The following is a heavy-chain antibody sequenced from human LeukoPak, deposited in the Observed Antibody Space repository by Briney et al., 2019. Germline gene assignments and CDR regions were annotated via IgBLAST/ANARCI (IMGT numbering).Heavy chain of an antibody. V-gene: IGHV4-4*02. D-gene: IGHD2-2*02. CDR2: IYHNGTP. CDR3: ATAPILRGEGGEHYKYGMDV. J-gene: IGHJ6*02. CDR1: VGSINSGNW. Sequence: SETLSLTCAVSVGSINSGNWWSWVRQSPGKGLEWIGEIYHNGTPNSNPSLKSRGTISANTFKNHFSLKMTSVTAADTAVYYCATAPILRGEGGEHYKYGMDVWGQGTTVIVSS.